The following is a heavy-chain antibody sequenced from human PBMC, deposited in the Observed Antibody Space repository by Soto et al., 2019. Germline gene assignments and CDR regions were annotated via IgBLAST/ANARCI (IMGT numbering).Heavy chain of an antibody. CDR1: GYTFTSYA. V-gene: IGHV1-3*01. D-gene: IGHD3-10*01. CDR2: INAGNGNT. CDR3: ARADMVRGVIIQIFAFDI. J-gene: IGHJ3*02. Sequence: GASVKVSCKASGYTFTSYAMHWVRQAPGQRLEWMGWINAGNGNTKYSQKFQGRVTITRDTSASTAYMELSSLRSEDTAVYYCARADMVRGVIIQIFAFDIWGQGTMVTVSS.